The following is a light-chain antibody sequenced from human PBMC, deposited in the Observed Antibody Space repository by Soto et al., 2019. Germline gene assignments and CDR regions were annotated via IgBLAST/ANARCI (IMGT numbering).Light chain of an antibody. CDR3: QQTYISPPT. Sequence: DIHVTQSPSSLSASVGDRVTITCRASETTANYLNWYQHKPGKAPKLLIHSASSLQSGVPSRFSGRGSGTDFTLTINSLQPEDFATYSCQQTYISPPTFGGGTKVDIK. CDR2: SAS. V-gene: IGKV1-39*01. J-gene: IGKJ4*01. CDR1: ETTANY.